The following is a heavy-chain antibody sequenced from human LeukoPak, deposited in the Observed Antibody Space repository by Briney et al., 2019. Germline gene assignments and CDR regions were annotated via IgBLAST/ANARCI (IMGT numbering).Heavy chain of an antibody. V-gene: IGHV3-7*01. CDR3: ARDLAYSRLDY. Sequence: GGSLRLSCAVSGLTFSSSWMDWVRQAAGKGLEWVASINPDGNKKYSADSVKGRFTISRDNAENSLYLQMNSLRVEDTAFYYCARDLAYSRLDYWGQGMLVTVSS. CDR1: GLTFSSSW. CDR2: INPDGNKK. J-gene: IGHJ4*02. D-gene: IGHD5-18*01.